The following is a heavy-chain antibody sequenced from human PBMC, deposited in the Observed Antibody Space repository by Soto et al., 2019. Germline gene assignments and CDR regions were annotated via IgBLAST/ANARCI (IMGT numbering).Heavy chain of an antibody. CDR2: IRSKANNYAT. D-gene: IGHD2-8*01. J-gene: IGHJ5*02. CDR1: GFTFSSFA. CDR3: PRWCSSCGVGRLDP. Sequence: EVQLVESGGGLVQPGGSLKLSCAASGFTFSSFAMHWVRQASGKGLEWVGRIRSKANNYATEYAASVKGRFTISRDDSETTAYLQMNSLEPEHTAVYYCPRWCSSCGVGRLDPWGQGALVSVSS. V-gene: IGHV3-73*01.